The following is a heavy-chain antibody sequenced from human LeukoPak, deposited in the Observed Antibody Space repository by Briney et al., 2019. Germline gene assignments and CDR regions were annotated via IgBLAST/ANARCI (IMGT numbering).Heavy chain of an antibody. D-gene: IGHD6-13*01. CDR2: INPNSGGT. Sequence: ASVKVSCKASGYTFTGYYMHWVRQAPGQGLEWMGWINPNSGGTNYAQKFQGRVTMTRDTSISTAYMELSRLRSDDTAVYYCARARGKAGIAAAGTSKIRFDPWGQGTLVTVSS. CDR3: ARARGKAGIAAAGTSKIRFDP. V-gene: IGHV1-2*02. J-gene: IGHJ5*02. CDR1: GYTFTGYY.